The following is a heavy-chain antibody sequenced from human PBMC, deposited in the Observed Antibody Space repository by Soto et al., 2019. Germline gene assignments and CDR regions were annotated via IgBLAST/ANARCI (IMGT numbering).Heavy chain of an antibody. CDR3: AKDSAWKVCYYYGMDV. Sequence: QVQLVESGGGVVQPGRSLRLSCAASGFTFSSYGMHWVRQAPGKGLEWVAVISYDGSNKYYADSVKGRFTISRDNSKNTLYLQMNSPRAEDTAVYYCAKDSAWKVCYYYGMDVWGQGTTVTVSS. J-gene: IGHJ6*02. D-gene: IGHD1-1*01. V-gene: IGHV3-30*18. CDR2: ISYDGSNK. CDR1: GFTFSSYG.